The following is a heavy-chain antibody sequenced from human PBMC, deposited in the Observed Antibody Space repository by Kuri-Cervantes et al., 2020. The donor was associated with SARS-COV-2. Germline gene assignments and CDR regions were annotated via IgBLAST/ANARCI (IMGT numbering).Heavy chain of an antibody. CDR3: ARSENGFYYYYYMDV. CDR1: GFTFDDYG. Sequence: GGSLRLSCAASGFTFDDYGMSWVRQAPGKGLEWVSGINWNGGSTGYADSVKGRFTISRDNAKNSLYLQMNSLRAEDTALYQCARSENGFYYYYYMDVWGKGTTVTVSS. D-gene: IGHD2-8*01. J-gene: IGHJ6*03. V-gene: IGHV3-20*01. CDR2: INWNGGST.